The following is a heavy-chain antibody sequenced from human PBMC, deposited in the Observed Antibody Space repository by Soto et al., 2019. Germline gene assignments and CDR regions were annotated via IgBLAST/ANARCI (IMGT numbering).Heavy chain of an antibody. CDR1: GASVTGFY. D-gene: IGHD3-3*01. J-gene: IGHJ4*02. V-gene: IGHV4-59*02. CDR3: ARAPGLGFAHIDY. Sequence: PSDPLPHTGTVSGASVTGFYWSWIRQPPGKGLEWIGYVFHSGSSNYNPSLKSQVTISVDTSKSQISLRLTSVTAADTAVYYCARAPGLGFAHIDYWRQGTLVPVSS. CDR2: VFHSGSS.